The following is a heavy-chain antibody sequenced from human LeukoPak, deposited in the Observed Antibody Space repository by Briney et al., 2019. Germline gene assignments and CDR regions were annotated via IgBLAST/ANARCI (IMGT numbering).Heavy chain of an antibody. D-gene: IGHD6-13*01. CDR1: GGSISSYY. CDR2: IYYSGST. V-gene: IGHV4-59*01. CDR3: AMGIKGVSFDY. Sequence: LETLSLTCAVSGGSISSYYWSRIRQPPGKGLEWIGYIYYSGSTNYNPSLKSRVTISVDTSKNQFSLKLSSVTAADTAVYYCAMGIKGVSFDYCGQGTLVTVSS. J-gene: IGHJ4*02.